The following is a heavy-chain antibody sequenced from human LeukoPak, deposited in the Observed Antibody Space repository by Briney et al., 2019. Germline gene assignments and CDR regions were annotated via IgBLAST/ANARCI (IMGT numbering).Heavy chain of an antibody. CDR1: GFTFDDYG. CDR2: ISGSGGST. V-gene: IGHV3-23*01. CDR3: AKTRWATSIVANDY. J-gene: IGHJ4*02. D-gene: IGHD5-12*01. Sequence: PGGSLRLSCAASGFTFDDYGMSWVRQAPGKGLEWVSAISGSGGSTYYADSVKGRFTISRDNSKNTLYLQMNSLRAEDTAVYYCAKTRWATSIVANDYWGQGTLVTVSS.